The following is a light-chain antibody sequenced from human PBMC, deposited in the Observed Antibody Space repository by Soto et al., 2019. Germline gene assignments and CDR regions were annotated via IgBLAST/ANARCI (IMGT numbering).Light chain of an antibody. J-gene: IGKJ4*01. V-gene: IGKV3-20*01. Sequence: EIVLTQSPGTLSLSPGERATLSCRASQSVRSSYLAWYQQKPGQAPRPLIYGTSSRATGIPDRVIGSGSGTDFTLTITRLEPEDFAVYYCQQYGSSPLTFGGGTKVEIK. CDR3: QQYGSSPLT. CDR1: QSVRSSY. CDR2: GTS.